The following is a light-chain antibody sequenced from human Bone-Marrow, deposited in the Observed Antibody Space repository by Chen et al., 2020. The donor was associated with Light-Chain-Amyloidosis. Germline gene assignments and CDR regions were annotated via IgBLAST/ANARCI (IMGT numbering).Light chain of an antibody. CDR1: NIGSTS. CDR3: QVWDRSSDRPV. V-gene: IGLV3-21*02. CDR2: DAS. Sequence: SYVLTQPSSVSVAPGQTATIACGGNNIGSTSVHCYQQTPGQAPLLVVYDASDRPSGIPGRLSGSNSGNTATLTISRVEAGDEADYYCQVWDRSSDRPVFGGGTKLTVL. J-gene: IGLJ3*02.